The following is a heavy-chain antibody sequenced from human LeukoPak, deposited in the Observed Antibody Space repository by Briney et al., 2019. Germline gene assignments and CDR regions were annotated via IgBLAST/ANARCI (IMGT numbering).Heavy chain of an antibody. Sequence: PSETLSLTCSVSGDSIGSNNSYWGWIRQPPGKGLEWIGSIYYSGSTYYNPSLKSRVTISVDTSKNQFSLKLSSVTAADTAVYSCASLYYYDSRGYALGGYYYGMDVWGQGTTVTVSS. CDR2: IYYSGST. V-gene: IGHV4-39*01. CDR1: GDSIGSNNSY. CDR3: ASLYYYDSRGYALGGYYYGMDV. J-gene: IGHJ6*02. D-gene: IGHD3-22*01.